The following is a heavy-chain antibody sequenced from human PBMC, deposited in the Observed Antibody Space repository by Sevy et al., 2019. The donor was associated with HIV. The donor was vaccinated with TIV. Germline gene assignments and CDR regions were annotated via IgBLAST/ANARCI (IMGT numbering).Heavy chain of an antibody. CDR1: GGSFSGYY. D-gene: IGHD3-10*01. J-gene: IGHJ6*02. CDR2: INHSGST. CDR3: AGMYYYGSRSYYKRGYYGMDV. V-gene: IGHV4-34*01. Sequence: SETLSLTCAVYGGSFSGYYWSWIRRPPGKGLEWIGEINHSGSTNYNPCLKSRATISIDTSQNRFSLKLSCVTAAGTASNYCAGMYYYGSRSYYKRGYYGMDVWGQGTTVTVSS.